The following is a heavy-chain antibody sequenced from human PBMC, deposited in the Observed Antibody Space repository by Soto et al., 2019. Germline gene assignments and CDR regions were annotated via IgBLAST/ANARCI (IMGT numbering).Heavy chain of an antibody. CDR3: TTYPRYYYDSSGYYYGAFDI. CDR1: GFTFSNAW. Sequence: LRLSCAASGFTFSNAWMSWVRQAPGKGLEWVGRIKSKTDGGTTDYAAPVKGRFTISRDDSKNTLYLQMNSLKTEDTAVYYCTTYPRYYYDSSGYYYGAFDIWGQGTMVTVSS. J-gene: IGHJ3*02. CDR2: IKSKTDGGTT. V-gene: IGHV3-15*01. D-gene: IGHD3-22*01.